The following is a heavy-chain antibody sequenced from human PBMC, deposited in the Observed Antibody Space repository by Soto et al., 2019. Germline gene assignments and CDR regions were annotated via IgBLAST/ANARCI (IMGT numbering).Heavy chain of an antibody. D-gene: IGHD3-10*01. CDR1: GYTFSAYY. CDR3: ARGYYASGTYDGWFDP. Sequence: GASVKVSCKASGYTFSAYYIHWIRQAPGRGLEWMGLINPNSGDTVYVQKFQGWVTMTRDTSINTAYMELTRLTSDDTAVYYCARGYYASGTYDGWFDPWGQGTLVTVSS. CDR2: INPNSGDT. J-gene: IGHJ5*02. V-gene: IGHV1-2*04.